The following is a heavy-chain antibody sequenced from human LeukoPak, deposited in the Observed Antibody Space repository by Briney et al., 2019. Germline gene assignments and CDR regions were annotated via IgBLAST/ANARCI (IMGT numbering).Heavy chain of an antibody. Sequence: SETLSLTCTVSGGSISSSSYYWGWIRQPPGKGLEWIGRIYYSGSTYYNPSLKSRVTISVDTSKNQFSLKLSSVTAADTAVYYCARLGLPSAFDIWGQGTMVTVSS. CDR3: ARLGLPSAFDI. CDR1: GGSISSSSYY. J-gene: IGHJ3*02. CDR2: IYYSGST. D-gene: IGHD3/OR15-3a*01. V-gene: IGHV4-39*01.